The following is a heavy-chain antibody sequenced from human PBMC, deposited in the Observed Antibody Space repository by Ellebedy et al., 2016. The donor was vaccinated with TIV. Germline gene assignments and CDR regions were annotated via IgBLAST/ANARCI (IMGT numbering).Heavy chain of an antibody. V-gene: IGHV2-5*01. CDR3: ANRAYGSVLDY. CDR2: IYWTDEK. D-gene: IGHD3-10*01. Sequence: SGPTLVKPTQTLTLTCTFSGFSLSSSAVGVGWIRQPPGKALEWVALIYWTDEKRYNPSLRSRVAITKDASKNQVILTLTNMDPVDTATYYCANRAYGSVLDYWGQGTLVTVST. J-gene: IGHJ4*02. CDR1: GFSLSSSAVG.